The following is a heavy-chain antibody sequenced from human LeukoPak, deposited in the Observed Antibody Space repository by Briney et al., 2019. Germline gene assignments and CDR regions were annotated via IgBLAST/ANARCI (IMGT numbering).Heavy chain of an antibody. CDR3: ARAKGSYSFDY. J-gene: IGHJ4*02. Sequence: GGSLRLSCAASGFTFSDCYMSWIRQAPGKGLECVSYISSSGSTMYYADSVKGRFTISRDNAKNSLYLQMNSLRAEDTAVYYCARAKGSYSFDYWGQGTLVTVSS. CDR1: GFTFSDCY. V-gene: IGHV3-11*01. D-gene: IGHD3-10*01. CDR2: ISSSGSTM.